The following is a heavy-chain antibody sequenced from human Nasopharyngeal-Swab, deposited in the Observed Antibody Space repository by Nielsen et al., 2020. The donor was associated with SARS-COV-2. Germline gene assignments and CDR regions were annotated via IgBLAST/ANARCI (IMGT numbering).Heavy chain of an antibody. Sequence: ETLSLTCAASGFIFDSYVMHWVRQAPGKGLEWVSAISDEGDRTDYADSVKGRFTVSRDNSKNTLDLQMNSLRAEDTAIYYCGRRVKGDFDYWGQGTLVTVSS. V-gene: IGHV3-23*01. D-gene: IGHD3-16*01. CDR3: GRRVKGDFDY. CDR2: ISDEGDRT. J-gene: IGHJ4*02. CDR1: GFIFDSYV.